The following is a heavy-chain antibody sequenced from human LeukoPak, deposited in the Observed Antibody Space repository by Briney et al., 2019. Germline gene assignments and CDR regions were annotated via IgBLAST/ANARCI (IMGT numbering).Heavy chain of an antibody. J-gene: IGHJ2*01. V-gene: IGHV3-7*01. CDR1: GFTFTTYW. CDR3: ARVVGAGYFDL. Sequence: GGSLRLSCAASGFTFTTYWMSWVRQAPGKGLEWVANINQDGSGKYYVDSVKGRFTISRDNAKNSLYLQMNSLRAEDTAVYYCARVVGAGYFDLWGRGTLVTVSS. D-gene: IGHD1-26*01. CDR2: INQDGSGK.